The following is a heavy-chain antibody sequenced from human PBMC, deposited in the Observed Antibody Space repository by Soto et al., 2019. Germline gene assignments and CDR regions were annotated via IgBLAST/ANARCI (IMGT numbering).Heavy chain of an antibody. Sequence: CLRLSCAASGFTFSSYGMHWVRQAPGKGLEWVAVIWYDGSNKYYADSVKGRFTISRDNSKNTLYLQMNSLRAEDTAVYYCARDLYSYMPTHGYWGQGTLVTVSS. J-gene: IGHJ4*02. CDR3: ARDLYSYMPTHGY. CDR1: GFTFSSYG. D-gene: IGHD5-18*01. CDR2: IWYDGSNK. V-gene: IGHV3-33*01.